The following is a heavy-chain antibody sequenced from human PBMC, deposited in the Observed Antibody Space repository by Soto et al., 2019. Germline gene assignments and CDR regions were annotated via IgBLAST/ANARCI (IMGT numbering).Heavy chain of an antibody. Sequence: EVQLVQSGAEVKKPGTTEKISCKTSGYTFSDYNMHWVQQAPGKGLEWMGQVDPEDGETVYAERFQGRITITADTSTETVYMELSSLTSDDTALYSCATVGTTQPPFDYWGQGTVVTVSS. V-gene: IGHV1-69-2*01. D-gene: IGHD2-21*02. CDR3: ATVGTTQPPFDY. CDR1: GYTFSDYN. CDR2: VDPEDGET. J-gene: IGHJ4*02.